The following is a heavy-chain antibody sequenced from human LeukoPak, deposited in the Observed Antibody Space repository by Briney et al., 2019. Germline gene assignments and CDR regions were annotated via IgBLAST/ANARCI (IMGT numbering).Heavy chain of an antibody. CDR3: VRDSAREYCSSISCFYMDV. V-gene: IGHV4-39*07. J-gene: IGHJ6*03. Sequence: SETLSLTCSVSAGSISSSSYYWGWIRQPPGKGLGWIGSIFYSGSTSYSPSLKSRVTISVDTSKNQFSLRLSSVTAADTAVYYCVRDSAREYCSSISCFYMDVWGKGTTVTVSS. CDR2: IFYSGST. CDR1: AGSISSSSYY. D-gene: IGHD2-2*01.